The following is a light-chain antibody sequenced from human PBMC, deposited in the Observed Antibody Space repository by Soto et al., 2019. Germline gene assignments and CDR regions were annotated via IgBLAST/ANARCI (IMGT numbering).Light chain of an antibody. CDR1: QGISW. CDR3: QQYHSYWT. CDR2: DAS. Sequence: IQLTQSPSSLSASVGDRVTITCRASQGISWLAWYQQKPGKAPKLLIYDASSLESGVPQRFSGSGSGTEFTLTISSLQTDDFSTYYCQQYHSYWTSGQGTKADVK. J-gene: IGKJ1*01. V-gene: IGKV1-5*01.